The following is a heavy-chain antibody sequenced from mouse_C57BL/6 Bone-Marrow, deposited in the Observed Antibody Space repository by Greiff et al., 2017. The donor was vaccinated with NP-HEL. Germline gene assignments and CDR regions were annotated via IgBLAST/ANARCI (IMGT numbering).Heavy chain of an antibody. CDR2: INPSSGYT. V-gene: IGHV1-7*01. J-gene: IGHJ2*01. D-gene: IGHD2-2*01. Sequence: VKLVESGAELAKPGASVKLSCKASGYTFTSYWMHWVTQRPGQGLEWIGYINPSSGYTKYNQKFKDKATLTAAKSSSTAYMQLSSLTYEDSAVYYCARGVFVVTTNWGQGTTLTVSS. CDR3: ARGVFVVTTN. CDR1: GYTFTSYW.